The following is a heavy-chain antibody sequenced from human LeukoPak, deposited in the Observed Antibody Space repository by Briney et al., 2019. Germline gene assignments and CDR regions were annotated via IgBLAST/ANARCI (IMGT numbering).Heavy chain of an antibody. CDR2: IYTSGST. CDR1: GGSISSGSDY. V-gene: IGHV4-61*02. CDR3: ARDRYYDRDAFDI. D-gene: IGHD3-22*01. J-gene: IGHJ3*02. Sequence: SQTLSLTCTVSGGSISSGSDYWSWIRQPAGKGLEWIGRIYTSGSTNYNPSLKSRVTISVDTSKNQFSLKLSSVTAADTAVYYCARDRYYDRDAFDIWGQGTMVTVSS.